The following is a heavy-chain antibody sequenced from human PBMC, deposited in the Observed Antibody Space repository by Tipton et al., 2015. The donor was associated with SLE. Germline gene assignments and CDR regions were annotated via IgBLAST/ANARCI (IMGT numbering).Heavy chain of an antibody. D-gene: IGHD6-19*01. V-gene: IGHV4-4*02. CDR1: GGSMSSNNW. CDR3: ARTGYISGWGFDY. Sequence: TLSLTCAVSGGSMSSNNWWNWVRQPPGKGLEWIGEIYHSGSTNYNPSLKSRVTISIDMSKNQFSLKLSSVTAADTAVYYCARTGYISGWGFDYWGQGTLVTVSS. J-gene: IGHJ4*02. CDR2: IYHSGST.